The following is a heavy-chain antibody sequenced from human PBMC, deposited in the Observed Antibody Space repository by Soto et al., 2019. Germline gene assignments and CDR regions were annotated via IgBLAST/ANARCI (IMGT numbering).Heavy chain of an antibody. D-gene: IGHD6-19*01. Sequence: PSQTLSLTYRLSGAYVSNYYWNWVQQPPEKGLEWIGFIHNTGSHIFNPSLESRVTMSVDVPRNQISLKLTSVTAGDTAVYYCARWAGAAVKGYDIWGQGTTVTVSS. CDR1: GAYVSNYY. CDR2: IHNTGSH. CDR3: ARWAGAAVKGYDI. J-gene: IGHJ3*02. V-gene: IGHV4-59*02.